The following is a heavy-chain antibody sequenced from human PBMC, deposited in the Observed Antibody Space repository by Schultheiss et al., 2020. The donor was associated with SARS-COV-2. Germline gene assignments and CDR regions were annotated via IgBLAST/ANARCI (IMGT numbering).Heavy chain of an antibody. J-gene: IGHJ4*02. CDR3: AKSRSGWYYSDS. D-gene: IGHD6-19*01. Sequence: GGSLRLSCAASGFTFSSYAMSWVRQAPGKGLEWVANIKQDGSEKYYVDSVKGRFTISRDNSKNTMYLQMNSLRAEDTAVYYCAKSRSGWYYSDSWGQGTLVTVSS. CDR2: IKQDGSEK. CDR1: GFTFSSYA. V-gene: IGHV3-7*03.